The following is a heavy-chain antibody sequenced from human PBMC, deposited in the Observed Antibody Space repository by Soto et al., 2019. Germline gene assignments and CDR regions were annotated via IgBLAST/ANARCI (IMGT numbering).Heavy chain of an antibody. V-gene: IGHV1-69*06. J-gene: IGHJ4*02. Sequence: QVQLVQSGAEVKKHGSSVKVSCKASGGTFSSYDISLVRQAPGQGLEWMGGIIPIFGTANYAQKFQGRVTITADKSTGTAYVELSSLRSEDPSVYYCASHYYDSSGYSYYFDYWGQGTLVTVSS. CDR3: ASHYYDSSGYSYYFDY. CDR1: GGTFSSYD. CDR2: IIPIFGTA. D-gene: IGHD3-22*01.